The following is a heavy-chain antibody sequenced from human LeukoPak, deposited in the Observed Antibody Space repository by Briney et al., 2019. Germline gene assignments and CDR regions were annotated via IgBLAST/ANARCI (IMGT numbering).Heavy chain of an antibody. V-gene: IGHV3-7*01. J-gene: IGHJ4*02. CDR2: IKQDGSEK. Sequence: GGSLRLSCAASGFTFSSYAMSWVRQAPGKGLEWVANIKQDGSEKYYVDSVKGRFTISRDNAKNSLYLQMNSLRAEDTAVYYCARDKGAYYDILTGYSVPDYWGQGTLVTVSS. CDR3: ARDKGAYYDILTGYSVPDY. CDR1: GFTFSSYA. D-gene: IGHD3-9*01.